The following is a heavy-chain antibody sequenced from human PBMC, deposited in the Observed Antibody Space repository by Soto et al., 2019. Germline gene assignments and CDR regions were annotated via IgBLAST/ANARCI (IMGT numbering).Heavy chain of an antibody. J-gene: IGHJ4*02. CDR3: AKGASTTVFAFNDY. Sequence: DVQLVESGGGWVQPGRSLRLSCAASGFTFDDYAMHWVRQPPGKGLEWVSSISWNSGNLGYADSVKGRFTISRDNAKNSLYLQMNSLRGEDTALYYCAKGASTTVFAFNDYWGQGTLVTVSS. CDR2: ISWNSGNL. D-gene: IGHD4-17*01. CDR1: GFTFDDYA. V-gene: IGHV3-9*01.